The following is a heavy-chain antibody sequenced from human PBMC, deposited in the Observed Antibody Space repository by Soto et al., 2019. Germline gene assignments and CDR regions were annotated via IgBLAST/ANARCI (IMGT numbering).Heavy chain of an antibody. V-gene: IGHV2-5*01. Sequence: SAPKLVNPTPTLTLTCTFFGFSLSTSGVGVGWIRQPPGKALEWIALIYCNDAKRYSPSLQSRLTITKDTSKNQVVLRMTNMDPVDTAAYYCAHLPGGGNRPIFDFWGQGTLVTVSS. CDR1: GFSLSTSGVG. J-gene: IGHJ4*02. CDR2: IYCNDAK. D-gene: IGHD3-16*01. CDR3: AHLPGGGNRPIFDF.